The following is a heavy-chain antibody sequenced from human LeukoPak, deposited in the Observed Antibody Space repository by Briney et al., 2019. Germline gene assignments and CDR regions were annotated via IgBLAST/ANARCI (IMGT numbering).Heavy chain of an antibody. CDR2: ISSSSTTI. Sequence: PGGSLRLSCAASGFSFSRYTMSWVRQAPGKGLEWISYISSSSTTIKYADSVKGRFIISRDNAKNSVYPQMNSLRAEDTAVYYCALIAVDWQQPFDYWGQGTLVTVSS. CDR3: ALIAVDWQQPFDY. CDR1: GFSFSRYT. D-gene: IGHD6-13*01. V-gene: IGHV3-48*01. J-gene: IGHJ4*02.